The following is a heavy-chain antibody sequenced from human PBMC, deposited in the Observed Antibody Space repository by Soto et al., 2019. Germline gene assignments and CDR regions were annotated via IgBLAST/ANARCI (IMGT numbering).Heavy chain of an antibody. CDR2: ISGSGGST. J-gene: IGHJ3*02. CDR1: GFTFSSDA. CDR3: ATYYYDSSGYFPNEAFDI. D-gene: IGHD3-22*01. Sequence: GGSLRLSCAASGFTFSSDAMSWVRQAPGKGLEWVSAISGSGGSTYYADSVKGRFTISRDNSKNTLYLQMNSLRAEDTAVYYCATYYYDSSGYFPNEAFDIWGQGTMVTVSS. V-gene: IGHV3-23*01.